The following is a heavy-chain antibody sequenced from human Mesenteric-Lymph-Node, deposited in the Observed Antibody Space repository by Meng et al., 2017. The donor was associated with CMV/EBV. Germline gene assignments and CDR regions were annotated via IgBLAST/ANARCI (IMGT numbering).Heavy chain of an antibody. D-gene: IGHD2-2*01. V-gene: IGHV1-69*15. Sequence: FSSYAISWVRQAPGQGLEWMGRIIPIFGTANYAQKFQGRVTITADESTSTAYMELSSLRSEDTAVYYCARASREYCSSTSCHYWYFDLWGRGTLVTVSS. CDR2: IIPIFGTA. J-gene: IGHJ2*01. CDR1: FSSYA. CDR3: ARASREYCSSTSCHYWYFDL.